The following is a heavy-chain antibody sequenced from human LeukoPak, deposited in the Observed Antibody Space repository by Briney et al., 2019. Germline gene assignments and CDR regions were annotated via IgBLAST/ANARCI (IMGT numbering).Heavy chain of an antibody. CDR2: ISSNGGST. J-gene: IGHJ4*02. V-gene: IGHV3-64*01. CDR1: GFTFSSYS. CDR3: AREQWDYDSSGYYHYYFDY. Sequence: WGSLRLSCAASGFTFSSYSMHWVRQPPGKGLEYVSAISSNGGSTYYANSVKGRFTISRDNSKNTLYLQMGSLRAEDMAVYYCAREQWDYDSSGYYHYYFDYWGQGTLVTVSS. D-gene: IGHD3-22*01.